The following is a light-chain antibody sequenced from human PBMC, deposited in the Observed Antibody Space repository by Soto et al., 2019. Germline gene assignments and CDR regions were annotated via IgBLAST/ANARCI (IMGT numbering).Light chain of an antibody. CDR2: EVI. Sequence: QSVLTQPPSASGSPGQSVTISCTGTSSDVGGYNYVSWYQQHPGKAPKLMIYEVIKRPSGVPHRFSGSKSGNTASLTVSGLPAEDEADYYCSSYAGSNIIFGGGTKVTVL. V-gene: IGLV2-8*01. J-gene: IGLJ2*01. CDR3: SSYAGSNII. CDR1: SSDVGGYNY.